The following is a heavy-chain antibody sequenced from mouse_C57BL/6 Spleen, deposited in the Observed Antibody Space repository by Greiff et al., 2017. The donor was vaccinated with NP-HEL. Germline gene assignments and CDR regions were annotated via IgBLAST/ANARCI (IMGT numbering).Heavy chain of an antibody. J-gene: IGHJ4*01. CDR3: ARDDYYGSSYAMDY. CDR2: INYDGSST. D-gene: IGHD1-1*01. CDR1: GFTFSDYY. Sequence: EVHLVESEGGLVQPGSSMKLSCTASGFTFSDYYMAWVRQVPEKGLEWVANINYDGSSTYYLDSLKSRFIISRDNAKNILYLQMSSLKSEDTATYYCARDDYYGSSYAMDYWGQGTSVTVSS. V-gene: IGHV5-16*01.